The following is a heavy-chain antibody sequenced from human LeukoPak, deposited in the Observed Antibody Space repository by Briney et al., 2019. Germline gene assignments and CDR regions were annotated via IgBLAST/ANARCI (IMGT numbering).Heavy chain of an antibody. CDR1: GFTFSSHW. CDR2: IKLDGSEK. J-gene: IGHJ6*02. CDR3: ARDSLVRVYYGMDV. D-gene: IGHD1-26*01. Sequence: PGGSLRLSSAASGFTFSSHWMSWVRQAPGKGLEWVANIKLDGSEKYYVDSVKGRFTISRDNAKNSLYLEMNSLRAEDTAVYYCARDSLVRVYYGMDVWGQGTTVTVSS. V-gene: IGHV3-7*01.